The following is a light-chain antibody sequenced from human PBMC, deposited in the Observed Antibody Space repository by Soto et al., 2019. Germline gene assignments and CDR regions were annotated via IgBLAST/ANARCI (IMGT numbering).Light chain of an antibody. Sequence: QSVLTQPPSVSGAPGQRVTISCTGSSSNIGAGYDVHWYQQLPGTAPKLLIYGNSNRPSGVPDRFSGSKSGTSASLAITGLQAEDGADYYCQSYASSLSGSVFGGGTKLTVL. CDR1: SSNIGAGYD. CDR3: QSYASSLSGSV. V-gene: IGLV1-40*01. J-gene: IGLJ2*01. CDR2: GNS.